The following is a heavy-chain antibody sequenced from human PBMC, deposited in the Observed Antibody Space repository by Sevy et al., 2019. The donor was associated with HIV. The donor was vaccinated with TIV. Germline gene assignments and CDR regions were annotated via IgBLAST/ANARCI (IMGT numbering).Heavy chain of an antibody. J-gene: IGHJ4*02. Sequence: GGSLRLSCAASGFTFSKYSMSWVRQPPGKGLEWVSTLSFGCGEINYADSVKGRFTISRDNSKSSVYLQMNNLRPEDTAVYYCAREGFTKPHDYSGQGTLVTVSS. D-gene: IGHD2-8*01. CDR2: LSFGCGEI. CDR3: AREGFTKPHDY. CDR1: GFTFSKYS. V-gene: IGHV3-23*01.